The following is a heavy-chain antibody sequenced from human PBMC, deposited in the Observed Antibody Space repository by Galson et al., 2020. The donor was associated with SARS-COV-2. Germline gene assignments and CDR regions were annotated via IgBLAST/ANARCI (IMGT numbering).Heavy chain of an antibody. D-gene: IGHD3-16*01. CDR1: GGSISSSFYY. CDR2: MYYSGTT. Sequence: SETLSLTCSVSGGSISSSFYYWAWIRQPPGKGLEWIGSMYYSGTTYYNPSLKSRVIMSADTSKNQFSLYLTSVTSADTAVYYCARDRAFDSSFVHTSSRGALDIWGQGTMVTVFS. J-gene: IGHJ3*02. V-gene: IGHV4-39*07. CDR3: ARDRAFDSSFVHTSSRGALDI.